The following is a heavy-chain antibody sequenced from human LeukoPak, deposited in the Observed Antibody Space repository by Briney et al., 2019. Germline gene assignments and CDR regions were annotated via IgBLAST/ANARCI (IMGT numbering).Heavy chain of an antibody. V-gene: IGHV3-21*01. Sequence: GGSLRLSCAASGFTFSSYSMNWVRQAPGKGLEWVASISSNSSYIYYADSVKGRFTISRDNARNSLYLQMNSLRAEDTAVYYCARYYSSTWYLIDYWGQGTLVTVSS. CDR3: ARYYSSTWYLIDY. J-gene: IGHJ4*02. CDR2: ISSNSSYI. D-gene: IGHD6-13*01. CDR1: GFTFSSYS.